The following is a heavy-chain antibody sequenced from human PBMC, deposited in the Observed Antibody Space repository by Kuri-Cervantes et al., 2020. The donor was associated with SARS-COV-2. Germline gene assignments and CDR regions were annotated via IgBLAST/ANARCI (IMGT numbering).Heavy chain of an antibody. CDR1: GFTFSSYA. V-gene: IGHV3-23*01. J-gene: IGHJ4*02. Sequence: GGSVRLWCAASGFTFSSYAMSWVRQAPGKGLEWVSAISGSGGSTYYADSVKGRFTISRDNSKNTLYLQMNSLRAEDTAVYYCAKDDTGDYGPTYFDYWCQGTLVTVSS. CDR3: AKDDTGDYGPTYFDY. D-gene: IGHD4-17*01. CDR2: ISGSGGST.